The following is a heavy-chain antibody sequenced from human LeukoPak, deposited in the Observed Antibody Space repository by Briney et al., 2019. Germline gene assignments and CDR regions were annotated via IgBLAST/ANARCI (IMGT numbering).Heavy chain of an antibody. Sequence: GGSLRLSCVTSGFTFRTYAMSWVRQAPGKGLEWVAGISGRSGGTIYADSVRGRFTISRDNSENTVYLQMNGLRAEDTAVYYCARAPNYCSSTSCSLNYWGQGTLVTVSS. CDR2: ISGRSGGT. D-gene: IGHD2-2*01. V-gene: IGHV3-23*01. J-gene: IGHJ4*02. CDR1: GFTFRTYA. CDR3: ARAPNYCSSTSCSLNY.